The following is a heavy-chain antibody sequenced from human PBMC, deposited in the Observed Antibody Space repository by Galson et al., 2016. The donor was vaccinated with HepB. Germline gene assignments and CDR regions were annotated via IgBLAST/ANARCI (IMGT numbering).Heavy chain of an antibody. Sequence: PALVKPTQTLTLTCTFSGFSLTTSGVGVGWIRQPPGKTLEWLTLIFWDDDKRYNPSLKSRLTIAKDSSENQVVLRMTNVDPVDTATYYCAHFYYGLAVWGPGTTVTVS. CDR3: AHFYYGLAV. CDR1: GFSLTTSGVG. CDR2: IFWDDDK. J-gene: IGHJ6*02. V-gene: IGHV2-5*02.